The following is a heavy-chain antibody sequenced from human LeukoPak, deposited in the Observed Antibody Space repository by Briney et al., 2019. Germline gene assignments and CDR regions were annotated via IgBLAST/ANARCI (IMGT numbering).Heavy chain of an antibody. CDR3: ARGGGSYGWFDP. D-gene: IGHD3-16*01. J-gene: IGHJ5*02. CDR1: GFTFSSYA. V-gene: IGHV3-23*01. Sequence: AGGSLRLSCAASGFTFSSYAMSWVRQAPGKGLEWVSAISGSGGSTYYADSVKGRLTISRDSAKNTLYLQMNSLRAEDTAVYYCARGGGSYGWFDPWGQGTLVTVSS. CDR2: ISGSGGST.